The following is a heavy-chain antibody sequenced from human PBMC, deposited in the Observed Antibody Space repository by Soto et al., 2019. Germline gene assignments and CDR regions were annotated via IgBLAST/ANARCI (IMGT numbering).Heavy chain of an antibody. J-gene: IGHJ4*02. V-gene: IGHV3-48*01. CDR2: ISSSSSTI. Sequence: PGGSLRLSCAASGFTLTNYWMHWVRQSPGRGLEWVSYISSSSSTIYYADSVKGRFTISRDNAKNSLYLQMNSLRAEDTAVYYCARDYGDHYYFDYWGQGTLVTVSS. CDR3: ARDYGDHYYFDY. CDR1: GFTLTNYW. D-gene: IGHD4-17*01.